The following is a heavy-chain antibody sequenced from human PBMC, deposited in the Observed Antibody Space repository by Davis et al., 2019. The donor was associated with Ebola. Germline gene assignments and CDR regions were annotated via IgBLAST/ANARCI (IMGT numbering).Heavy chain of an antibody. CDR2: IKSKTDGGTT. CDR1: GFTLNNAW. D-gene: IGHD6-19*01. V-gene: IGHV3-15*01. CDR3: TTVGEWGSGCDY. J-gene: IGHJ4*02. Sequence: GGSLRLSCVASGFTLNNAWMSWVRQAPGKGLEWVGRIKSKTDGGTTDYAAPVKGRFAMSRDDSKNTLYLQMNNLKTEDTAVYYCTTVGEWGSGCDYWGQGTLVTVSS.